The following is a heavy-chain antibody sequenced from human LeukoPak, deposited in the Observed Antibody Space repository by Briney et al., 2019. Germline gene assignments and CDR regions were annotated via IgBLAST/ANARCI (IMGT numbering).Heavy chain of an antibody. CDR1: GGSISSGGYY. Sequence: PSETLFLTCTVSGGSISSGGYYWSWIRQHPGKGLEWIGYIYYSGSTYYNPSLKSRVTISVDTSKNQFSLKLSSVTAADTAVYYCARFGEFSAPFDYWGQGTLVTVSS. J-gene: IGHJ4*02. CDR2: IYYSGST. D-gene: IGHD3-10*01. CDR3: ARFGEFSAPFDY. V-gene: IGHV4-31*03.